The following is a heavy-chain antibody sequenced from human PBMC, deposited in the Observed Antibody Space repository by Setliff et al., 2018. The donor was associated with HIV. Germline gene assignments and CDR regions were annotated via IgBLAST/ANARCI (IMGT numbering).Heavy chain of an antibody. CDR2: IGAVGTPT. CDR1: GFTFSTYA. Sequence: GSLRLSCAASGFTFSTYAMGWVRQAAGKGLEWVSTIGAVGTPTHYAESVKGRFTISRDNAKNSLYLQMNSLRSEEKAVYYCARGRISSWPYYYYGMDVWGQGTTVTVSS. J-gene: IGHJ6*02. V-gene: IGHV3-23*01. D-gene: IGHD6-13*01. CDR3: ARGRISSWPYYYYGMDV.